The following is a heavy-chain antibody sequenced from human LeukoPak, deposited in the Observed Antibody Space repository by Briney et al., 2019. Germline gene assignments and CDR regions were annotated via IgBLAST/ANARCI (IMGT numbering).Heavy chain of an antibody. J-gene: IGHJ4*02. CDR1: GFTFSSYW. CDR2: ISGDESST. D-gene: IGHD3-10*01. V-gene: IGHV3-74*01. Sequence: GGSLRLSCAASGFTFSSYWMHWVRQAPGKGLAWISRISGDESSTSYADSVKGRFTISRDNAKNTLFLQMNSLRAEDTAVYYCAGGSTLDRGLVYYWGQGSPVTVSS. CDR3: AGGSTLDRGLVYY.